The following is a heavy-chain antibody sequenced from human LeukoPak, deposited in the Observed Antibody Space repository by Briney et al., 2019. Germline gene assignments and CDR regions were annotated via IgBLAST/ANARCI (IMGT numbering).Heavy chain of an antibody. D-gene: IGHD6-19*01. V-gene: IGHV3-13*01. Sequence: PWGSLRLSCAASGLTLSRYDMHWVRQATGEGLEWVSAIGTRGDTYYAGSVKGRFTMSRENAKNSLYLQMNSLSAGDTAVYYCVRAPPYSSASWGYYGMDVWGQGTTVTVSS. CDR1: GLTLSRYD. J-gene: IGHJ6*02. CDR3: VRAPPYSSASWGYYGMDV. CDR2: IGTRGDT.